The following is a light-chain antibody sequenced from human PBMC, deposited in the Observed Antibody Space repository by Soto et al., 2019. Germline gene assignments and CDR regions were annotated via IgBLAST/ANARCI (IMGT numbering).Light chain of an antibody. Sequence: PGERATLSCRASQSVTTFLAWYQQKPGQAPKLLIYDASKRATGIPARFSGSGSGTDFTLTISSLEPEDFAVYYCQQRTNWPLTLGGGTKVEIK. CDR3: QQRTNWPLT. J-gene: IGKJ4*01. CDR1: QSVTTF. V-gene: IGKV3-11*01. CDR2: DAS.